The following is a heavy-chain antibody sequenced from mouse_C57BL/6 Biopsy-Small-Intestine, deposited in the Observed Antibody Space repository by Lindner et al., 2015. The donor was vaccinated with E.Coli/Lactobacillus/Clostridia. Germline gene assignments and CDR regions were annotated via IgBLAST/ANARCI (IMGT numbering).Heavy chain of an antibody. V-gene: IGHV1-82*01. CDR2: IYPGDGHT. CDR3: ARGDGSSPFAY. J-gene: IGHJ3*01. CDR1: GYAFSSSW. D-gene: IGHD1-1*01. Sequence: VQLQESGPELVKPGASVKISCKASGYAFSSSWMNWVKQRPGKGLEWVGRIYPGDGHTNFNGKFKDKATLTADKSSSTAYMQLSSLTSEDSAVYFCARGDGSSPFAYWGQGTLVTVSA.